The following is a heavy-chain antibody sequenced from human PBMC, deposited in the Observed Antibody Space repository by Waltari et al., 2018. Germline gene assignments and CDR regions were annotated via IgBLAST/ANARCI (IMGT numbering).Heavy chain of an antibody. Sequence: VESGGGVIRPGGSVSLSCEASGFPFDDYGMSWVRQGPGKGLEWIAGINWKGDKVAYGDAVRGRFIISRDNAKNLLYLQMNTVGLDDTALYYCARGGDSSWPRWGQGTLVTVS. D-gene: IGHD3-22*01. V-gene: IGHV3-20*04. J-gene: IGHJ4*02. CDR2: INWKGDKV. CDR3: ARGGDSSWPR. CDR1: GFPFDDYG.